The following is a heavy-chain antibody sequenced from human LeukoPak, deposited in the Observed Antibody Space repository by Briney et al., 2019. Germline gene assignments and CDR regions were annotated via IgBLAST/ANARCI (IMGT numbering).Heavy chain of an antibody. CDR1: GYTFTNYY. J-gene: IGHJ4*02. CDR3: ARVGGSSGWYGSFDY. V-gene: IGHV1-2*02. Sequence: GASVKVSCKASGYTFTNYYIHWLRQAPGQGLEWMGWINPNSGGTNYAQKFQGRVTMTRDTSISTAYMELSRLRSDDTAVYYCARVGGSSGWYGSFDYWGQGTLVTVSS. CDR2: INPNSGGT. D-gene: IGHD6-19*01.